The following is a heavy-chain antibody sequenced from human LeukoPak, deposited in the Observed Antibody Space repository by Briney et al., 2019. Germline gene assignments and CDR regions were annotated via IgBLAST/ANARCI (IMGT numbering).Heavy chain of an antibody. J-gene: IGHJ4*02. CDR2: ISYDGSNK. Sequence: GASLRLSCAASGFTFSSYAMHWVRQAPGKGLEWVAVISYDGSNKYYADSVKGRFTISRDNSKNTLYLQMNSLRAEDTAVYYCARDSHPIVGALFDYWGQGTLVTVSS. CDR1: GFTFSSYA. V-gene: IGHV3-30-3*01. CDR3: ARDSHPIVGALFDY. D-gene: IGHD1-26*01.